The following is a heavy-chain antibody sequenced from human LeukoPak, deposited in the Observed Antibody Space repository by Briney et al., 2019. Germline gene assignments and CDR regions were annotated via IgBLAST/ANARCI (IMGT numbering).Heavy chain of an antibody. J-gene: IGHJ4*02. Sequence: GRSLRLSCAASGFTFSSFAMHWVRQAPGKGLEWVAVISYDGSNKYYADSVKGRFTISRDNSKNTLYLQMNSLKVEDTAVYYCASGSYYYVSDFWGQGTLVTVSS. D-gene: IGHD1-26*01. V-gene: IGHV3-30*04. CDR2: ISYDGSNK. CDR3: ASGSYYYVSDF. CDR1: GFTFSSFA.